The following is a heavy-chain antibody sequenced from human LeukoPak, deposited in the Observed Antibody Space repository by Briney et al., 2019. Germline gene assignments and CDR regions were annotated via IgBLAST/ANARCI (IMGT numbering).Heavy chain of an antibody. Sequence: PGESLRISCAASGVTFTVNGMSWVRQAPGKGLEWLANINKEGSDQYYVDSVKGRFTISRDNAQNSIYLQVSSLRADDTAVYYCVREVPGIMVAFDLWGQGTMLSVSS. D-gene: IGHD2-2*01. CDR1: GVTFTVNG. V-gene: IGHV3-7*04. CDR2: INKEGSDQ. CDR3: VREVPGIMVAFDL. J-gene: IGHJ3*01.